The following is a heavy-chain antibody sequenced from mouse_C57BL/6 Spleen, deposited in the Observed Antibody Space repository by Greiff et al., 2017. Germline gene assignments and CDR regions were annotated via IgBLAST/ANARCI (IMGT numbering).Heavy chain of an antibody. J-gene: IGHJ2*01. V-gene: IGHV1-15*01. D-gene: IGHD4-1*01. Sequence: QVQLQQSGAELVRPGASVTLSCKASGYTFTDYEMHWVKQTPVHGLEWIGAIDPETGGTAYNQKFKGKAILTADKSSSTAYMELRSLTSEDSAVYYCTKEPDWDGYYFDCWGQGTTLTVAS. CDR1: GYTFTDYE. CDR3: TKEPDWDGYYFDC. CDR2: IDPETGGT.